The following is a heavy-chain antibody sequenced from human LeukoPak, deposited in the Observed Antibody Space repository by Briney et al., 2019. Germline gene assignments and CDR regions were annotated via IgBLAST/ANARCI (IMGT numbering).Heavy chain of an antibody. J-gene: IGHJ6*04. V-gene: IGHV3-48*03. Sequence: PGGSLRLSCAASGFTFSSYEMNWVRQAQGKGLEWVSYISSSGSTIYYADSVKGRFTISRDNAKNSLYLQINSLRAEDTAVYYCAELGITMIGGVWGKGTTVTISS. D-gene: IGHD3-10*02. CDR1: GFTFSSYE. CDR2: ISSSGSTI. CDR3: AELGITMIGGV.